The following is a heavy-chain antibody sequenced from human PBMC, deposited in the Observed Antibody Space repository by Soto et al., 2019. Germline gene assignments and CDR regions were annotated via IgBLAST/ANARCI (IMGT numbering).Heavy chain of an antibody. CDR2: IYYSGST. CDR1: GGSISSYY. V-gene: IGHV4-59*01. CDR3: AREGGRGSGSLDY. D-gene: IGHD3-10*01. J-gene: IGHJ4*02. Sequence: SETLSLTCPVSGGSISSYYWSWIRQPPGKGLEWIGYIYYSGSTNYNPSPKSRVTISVDTSKNQFSLKLSSVTAADTAVYYCAREGGRGSGSLDYWGQGTLVTVSS.